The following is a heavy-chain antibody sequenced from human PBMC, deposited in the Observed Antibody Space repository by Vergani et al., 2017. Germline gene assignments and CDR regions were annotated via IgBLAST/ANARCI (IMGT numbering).Heavy chain of an antibody. CDR1: GGSISSSNW. D-gene: IGHD2-15*01. CDR3: ASPSKYCSGGSCYNY. J-gene: IGHJ4*02. Sequence: QLQLQESGSGLVKPSQTLSLTCAVSGGSISSSNWWSWVRQPPGKGLEWIGEIYHSGSTNYNPSLKSRVTISVDKSKNQFSLKLSSVTAADTAVYYCASPSKYCSGGSCYNYWGQGTLVTVSS. CDR2: IYHSGST. V-gene: IGHV4-4*02.